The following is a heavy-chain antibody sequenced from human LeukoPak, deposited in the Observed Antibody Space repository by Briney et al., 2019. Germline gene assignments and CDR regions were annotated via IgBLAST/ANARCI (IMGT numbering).Heavy chain of an antibody. CDR2: ISSSGSTI. V-gene: IGHV3-48*03. CDR3: ARWRWELLAFDY. CDR1: GFTFSSYE. J-gene: IGHJ4*02. D-gene: IGHD1-26*01. Sequence: GGSLRLSCAASGFTFSSYEMNWVRQAPGKGLEWVSYISSSGSTIYYADSVKGRFTISRDNAKNSLYLQMNSLRAEGTAVYYCARWRWELLAFDYWGQGTLVTVSS.